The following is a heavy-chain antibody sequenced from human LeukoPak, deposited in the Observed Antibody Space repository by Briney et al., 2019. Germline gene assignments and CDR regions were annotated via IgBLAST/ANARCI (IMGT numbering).Heavy chain of an antibody. D-gene: IGHD6-13*01. CDR1: GGSISSYY. V-gene: IGHV4-59*01. J-gene: IGHJ4*02. CDR3: AREVVAAAGTVDY. CDR2: IHYSGST. Sequence: SETLSLTCTVSGGSISSYYWSWIRQPPGKGLEWIGYIHYSGSTNYNPSLKSRVTISVDTSKNQFSLILSSVTTADTAVYYCAREVVAAAGTVDYWGQGTLVTVSS.